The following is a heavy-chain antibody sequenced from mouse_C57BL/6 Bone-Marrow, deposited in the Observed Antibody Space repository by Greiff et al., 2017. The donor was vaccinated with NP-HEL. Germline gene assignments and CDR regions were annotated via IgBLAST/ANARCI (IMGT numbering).Heavy chain of an antibody. CDR1: GYTFTSYW. V-gene: IGHV1-72*01. CDR3: ARGLFITTVVATDYFDY. CDR2: IDPNSGGT. J-gene: IGHJ2*01. D-gene: IGHD1-1*01. Sequence: VQLQQPGAELVKPGASVKLSCKASGYTFTSYWMHWVKQRPGRGLEWIGRIDPNSGGTKYNEKFKSKATLTVDKPSSTAYMQLSSLTSEDSAVYDCARGLFITTVVATDYFDYWGQGTTLTVSS.